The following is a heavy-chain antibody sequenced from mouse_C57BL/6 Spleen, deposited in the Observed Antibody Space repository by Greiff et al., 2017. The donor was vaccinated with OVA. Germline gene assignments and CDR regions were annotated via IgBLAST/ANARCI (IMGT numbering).Heavy chain of an antibody. Sequence: VQLQQPGAELVRPGTSVKLSCKASGYTFTSYWMHWVKQRPGQGLEWIGVIDPSASYTNYNQKFKGKATLTVDTSSSTAYMQLSSLTSEDSAVYYCARADDEDYWGQGTTLTVSS. CDR1: GYTFTSYW. CDR3: ARADDEDY. CDR2: IDPSASYT. J-gene: IGHJ2*01. V-gene: IGHV1-59*01.